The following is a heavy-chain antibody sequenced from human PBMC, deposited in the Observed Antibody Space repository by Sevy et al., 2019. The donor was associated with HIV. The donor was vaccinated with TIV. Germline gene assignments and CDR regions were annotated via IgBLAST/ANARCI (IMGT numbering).Heavy chain of an antibody. D-gene: IGHD2-21*02. CDR1: GGSINNYY. CDR3: ARDQVGTTHDAFDI. J-gene: IGHJ3*02. CDR2: INYSGST. V-gene: IGHV4-59*01. Sequence: SETLSLTCRVSGGSINNYYWSWIRQPPGKGLEWIGYINYSGSTDYNPSLKSRVTISVDTSKNQFSLKLSSVTAADTAVYYCARDQVGTTHDAFDIWGQGTMVTVSS.